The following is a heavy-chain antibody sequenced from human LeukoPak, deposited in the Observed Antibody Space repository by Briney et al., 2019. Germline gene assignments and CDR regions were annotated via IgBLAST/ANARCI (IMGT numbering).Heavy chain of an antibody. CDR2: TYSSGST. J-gene: IGHJ4*02. V-gene: IGHV3-66*01. Sequence: GGSLRLSCAVSGFTVSTNYLTWVRQAPGKGLEWVSVTYSSGSTYFADSVKGRFTISRDDSKNTLYLQMNSLRAEDTAVYYCARDPYSRGSDYWGQGTLVTVSS. CDR1: GFTVSTNY. D-gene: IGHD6-19*01. CDR3: ARDPYSRGSDY.